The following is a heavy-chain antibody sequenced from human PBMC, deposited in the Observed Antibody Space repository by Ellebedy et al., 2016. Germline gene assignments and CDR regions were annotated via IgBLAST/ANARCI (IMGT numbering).Heavy chain of an antibody. CDR2: IWFDGSNN. Sequence: GESLKISXVASGFTFSGYGMHWVRQAPGKGLEWVAVIWFDGSNNFYVDSVRGRFTISRDNSKNTVNLQMNSLRADDTAVYYCAKDRHFQPDNFHHYYMDAWGRGTTVTVSS. D-gene: IGHD1-1*01. V-gene: IGHV3-33*06. J-gene: IGHJ6*03. CDR3: AKDRHFQPDNFHHYYMDA. CDR1: GFTFSGYG.